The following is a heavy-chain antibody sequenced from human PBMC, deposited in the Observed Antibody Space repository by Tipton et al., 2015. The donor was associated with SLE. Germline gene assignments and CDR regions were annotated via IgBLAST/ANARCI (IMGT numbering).Heavy chain of an antibody. J-gene: IGHJ4*02. CDR1: GGSISSNY. D-gene: IGHD5-12*01. CDR2: ISYGGGT. V-gene: IGHV4-59*12. Sequence: TLSLTCSVSGGSISSNYWIWIRQPPGKGLEWIGYISYGGGTNYNPSLKSRVSMSVDTSKNQFSLKLNSVTAADTAIYYCARERSYSGYDFDYWGQGTLVTVSS. CDR3: ARERSYSGYDFDY.